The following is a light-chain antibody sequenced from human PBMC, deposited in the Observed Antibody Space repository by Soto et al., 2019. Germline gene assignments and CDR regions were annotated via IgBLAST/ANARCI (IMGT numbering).Light chain of an antibody. CDR3: QQRSNWTLT. J-gene: IGKJ4*01. CDR2: DAS. V-gene: IGKV3D-20*02. CDR1: QTIGSTY. Sequence: EIVWPQSHGTLSLSPGETATLSCRARQTIGSTYLAWYQQNPGQAPRLLIYDASNRATGIPARFSGSVSGTDFNLTLSRLETEECAVYECQQRSNWTLTCGGVTEVAIK.